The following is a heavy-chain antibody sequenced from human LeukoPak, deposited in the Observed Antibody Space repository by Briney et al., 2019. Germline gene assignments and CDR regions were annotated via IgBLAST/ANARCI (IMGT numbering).Heavy chain of an antibody. CDR1: GGSITSVRYS. J-gene: IGHJ6*03. V-gene: IGHV4-61*02. CDR2: IYTSVST. Sequence: SQTLSPTCTVSGGSITSVRYSRSWIRQPAGKGLEWIGRIYTSVSTNYNPSLTSRVTISVDTSQNQLSLKLSSVTAADTAVYYCARDFKGDYYYYYMDVWGKGTTVTVSS. CDR3: ARDFKGDYYYYYMDV.